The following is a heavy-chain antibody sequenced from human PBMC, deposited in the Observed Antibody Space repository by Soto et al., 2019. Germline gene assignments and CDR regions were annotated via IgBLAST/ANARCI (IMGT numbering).Heavy chain of an antibody. V-gene: IGHV3-74*01. D-gene: IGHD1-1*01. CDR3: ARAGLEHFDY. J-gene: IGHJ4*02. CDR1: GFTFSSDW. CDR2: INKDGSYK. Sequence: GGSLRLSCATSGFTFSSDWMHWVRQAPGKGLVWVSRINKDGSYKNYADFVEGRFTISRDGAKSELYLQMDRLRAEDTDVYYCARAGLEHFDYLGQGALVTVSS.